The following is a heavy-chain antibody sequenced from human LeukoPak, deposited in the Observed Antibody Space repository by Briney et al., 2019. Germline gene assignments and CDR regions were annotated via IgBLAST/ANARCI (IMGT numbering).Heavy chain of an antibody. CDR2: INNSGST. V-gene: IGHV4-34*01. CDR3: ARGTYYDFWSGYPNPHQLDH. D-gene: IGHD3-3*01. J-gene: IGHJ4*02. CDR1: GGSFSSYY. Sequence: SETLSLTCAVSGGSFSSYYWNWIRQPPGKGLEWIGEINNSGSTNYNPSLKSRVTISVDTSKNQFSLKLSSVTAAATAVYYCARGTYYDFWSGYPNPHQLDHWGQGTLLTVSS.